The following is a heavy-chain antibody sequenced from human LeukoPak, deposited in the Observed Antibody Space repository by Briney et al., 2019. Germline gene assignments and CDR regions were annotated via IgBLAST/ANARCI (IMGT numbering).Heavy chain of an antibody. V-gene: IGHV3-20*01. D-gene: IGHD2-2*01. CDR1: GFTFSCYG. Sequence: GGSLRLSCAASGFTFSCYGMSWVRPAPGKALECVSGINWNGGSTGYADSVKGRFTISRDNAKNSLYLQMNSLRAEDTALYHCARVRGYCSSTSCYGNYYYYMDVWGKGTTVTVSS. CDR2: INWNGGST. J-gene: IGHJ6*03. CDR3: ARVRGYCSSTSCYGNYYYYMDV.